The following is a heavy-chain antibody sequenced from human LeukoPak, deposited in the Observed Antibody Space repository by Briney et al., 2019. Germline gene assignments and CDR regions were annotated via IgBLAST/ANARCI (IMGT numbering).Heavy chain of an antibody. Sequence: GGSLRLSCAASGFALSSYWMGWVRQAPGKGLEWVANIKHDGSEKDYVDSVKGRFTISRDNANDSLYLQMNSLRAEDTAVYYCARDGFSSSWSGGYFDCWGQGTLVTVSS. V-gene: IGHV3-7*05. CDR3: ARDGFSSSWSGGYFDC. D-gene: IGHD6-13*01. J-gene: IGHJ4*02. CDR1: GFALSSYW. CDR2: IKHDGSEK.